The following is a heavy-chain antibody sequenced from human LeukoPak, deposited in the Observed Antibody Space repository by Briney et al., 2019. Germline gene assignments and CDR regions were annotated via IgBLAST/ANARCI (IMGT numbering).Heavy chain of an antibody. Sequence: RTSETLSLTCTVSGGSISSYYWSWIRQPPGKGLEWIGYIYTSGSTNYNPSLKSRVTISVDTSKNQFSLKLSSVTAADTAVYYCARHSSSVWLPLWGQGTLVTVSS. V-gene: IGHV4-4*09. J-gene: IGHJ4*02. CDR1: GGSISSYY. CDR2: IYTSGST. D-gene: IGHD5-24*01. CDR3: ARHSSSVWLPL.